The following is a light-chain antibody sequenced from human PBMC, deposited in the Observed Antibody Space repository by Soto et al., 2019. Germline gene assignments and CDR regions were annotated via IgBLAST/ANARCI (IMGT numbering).Light chain of an antibody. Sequence: EIVLTQSPATLSLSPGGRATLSCRASQSVSSYLAWYQQKPGQAPRLLIYEASNRAAGIPARFSGSGSGTDFPLTITSLEPEDFAVYYCQQRSNWLTFGGGTKVEIK. V-gene: IGKV3-11*01. J-gene: IGKJ4*01. CDR2: EAS. CDR3: QQRSNWLT. CDR1: QSVSSY.